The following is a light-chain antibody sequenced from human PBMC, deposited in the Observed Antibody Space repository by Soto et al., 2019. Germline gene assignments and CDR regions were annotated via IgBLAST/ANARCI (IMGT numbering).Light chain of an antibody. Sequence: QSVLTQPASVSGSPGQSITISCTGTSSDVGGYNYVSWYQHHPGKAPKLIIYDVSNRPSGVSNPFSGSKSGNTASLTISGLQPEDEADYYCCSYAGSSTVFGTGTKVTVL. J-gene: IGLJ1*01. CDR1: SSDVGGYNY. CDR2: DVS. CDR3: CSYAGSSTV. V-gene: IGLV2-14*03.